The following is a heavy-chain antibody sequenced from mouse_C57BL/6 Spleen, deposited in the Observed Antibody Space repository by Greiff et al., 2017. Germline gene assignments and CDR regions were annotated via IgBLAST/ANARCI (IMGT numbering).Heavy chain of an antibody. Sequence: VKVEESGPGLVAPSQSLSITCTVSGFSLTSYGVHWVRQPPGKGLEWLVVIWSDGSTTYNSALKSRLSISKDNSKSQVFLKMNSLQTDDTAMYYCAISYYGNYDYAMDYWGQGTSVTVSS. CDR2: IWSDGST. V-gene: IGHV2-6*03. CDR1: GFSLTSYG. D-gene: IGHD2-10*01. CDR3: AISYYGNYDYAMDY. J-gene: IGHJ4*01.